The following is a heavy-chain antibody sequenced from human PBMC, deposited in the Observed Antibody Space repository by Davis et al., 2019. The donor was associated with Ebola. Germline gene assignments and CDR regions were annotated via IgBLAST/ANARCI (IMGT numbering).Heavy chain of an antibody. Sequence: AASVNVSCKASGYTFTTYGISWVRQAPGQGLKGMGWISAYYGTTNYAQKLQGRVTMTTDTSTSTACMELRSLRSDDTAVYYCARGITMVRALDWFDPWGQGTLVTVSS. CDR3: ARGITMVRALDWFDP. CDR2: ISAYYGTT. D-gene: IGHD3-10*01. J-gene: IGHJ5*02. CDR1: GYTFTTYG. V-gene: IGHV1-18*01.